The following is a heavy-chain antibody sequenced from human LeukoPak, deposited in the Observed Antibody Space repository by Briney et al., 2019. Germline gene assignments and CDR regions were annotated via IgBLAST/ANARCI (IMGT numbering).Heavy chain of an antibody. CDR3: AREISRFGI. CDR1: GFTVSSSNY. V-gene: IGHV3-66*01. CDR2: IYTGGTT. D-gene: IGHD3-16*01. J-gene: IGHJ4*02. Sequence: PGGSLRLSCAASGFTVSSSNYMNWVHQAPGKGLEWVSGIYTGGTTYYTDSVKGRFTISRDNPNNTLYLQMHSLRAEDTAVYYCAREISRFGIWGQGTLVTVSS.